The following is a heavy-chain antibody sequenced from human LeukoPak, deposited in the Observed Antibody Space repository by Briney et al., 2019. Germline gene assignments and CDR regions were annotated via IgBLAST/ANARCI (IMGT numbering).Heavy chain of an antibody. V-gene: IGHV1-2*02. CDR1: GYTFTGYY. CDR2: INPNSGGT. J-gene: IGHJ4*02. Sequence: ASVKVSCKASGYTFTGYYMHWVRQAPGQGPEWMGWINPNSGGTNYAQKFQGRVTMTRDTSISTAYMELSRLRSDDTAVYYCARDIRGYYDSSGYFVPLDYWGQGTLVTVSS. D-gene: IGHD3-22*01. CDR3: ARDIRGYYDSSGYFVPLDY.